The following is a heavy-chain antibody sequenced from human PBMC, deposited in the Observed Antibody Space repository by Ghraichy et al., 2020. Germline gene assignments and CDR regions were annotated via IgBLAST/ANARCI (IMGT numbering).Heavy chain of an antibody. CDR1: GGSISSYY. Sequence: SETLSLTCTVSGGSISSYYWSWIRQPPGKGLEWIGYIYYSGSTNYNPSLKSRVTISVDTSKNQFSLKLSSVTAADTAVYYCARHRYTAMAMDYWGQGTLVTVSS. V-gene: IGHV4-59*08. CDR3: ARHRYTAMAMDY. CDR2: IYYSGST. J-gene: IGHJ4*02. D-gene: IGHD5-18*01.